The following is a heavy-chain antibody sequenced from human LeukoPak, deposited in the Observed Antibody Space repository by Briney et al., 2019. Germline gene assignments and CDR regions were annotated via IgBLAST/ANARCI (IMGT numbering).Heavy chain of an antibody. CDR3: ARAAYSSTWYSRYFDL. CDR1: GFTFSSYS. CDR2: ISSSSSYI. D-gene: IGHD6-13*01. V-gene: IGHV3-21*01. Sequence: PGGSLRLSCAASGFTFSSYSMNWVRQAPGKGLEWVSSISSSSSYIYYADSVKGRFTISRGNAKNSLYLQMNSLRAGDTAVYYCARAAYSSTWYSRYFDLWGRGTLVTVSS. J-gene: IGHJ2*01.